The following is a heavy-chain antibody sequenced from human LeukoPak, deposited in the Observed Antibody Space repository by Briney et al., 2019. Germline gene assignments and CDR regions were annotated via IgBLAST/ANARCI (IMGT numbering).Heavy chain of an antibody. V-gene: IGHV3-48*03. CDR1: GFTFSSYE. Sequence: QPGGSLRLSCAASGFTFSSYEMNWVRQAPGKGLEWVSYISSSGSTIYYADSVKGRFTISRDNAKNSLYLQMNSLRAEDTAVYYCARGRQRRDFWSLGYFDYWGQGTLVTVSS. J-gene: IGHJ4*02. CDR2: ISSSGSTI. CDR3: ARGRQRRDFWSLGYFDY. D-gene: IGHD3-3*01.